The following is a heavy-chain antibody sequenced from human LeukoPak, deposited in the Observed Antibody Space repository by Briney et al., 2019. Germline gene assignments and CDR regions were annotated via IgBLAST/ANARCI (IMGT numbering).Heavy chain of an antibody. CDR2: ISGSGNKT. CDR1: GFTFSSYA. CDR3: AKNLYCGGGSCYPSALGMDV. V-gene: IGHV3-23*01. D-gene: IGHD2-15*01. J-gene: IGHJ6*02. Sequence: GGSLRLSCAASGFTFSSYAMSWVRQAPGKGLEWVSSISGSGNKTYYADSVKGRFTISRDNSKNTLFLQMNSLRAEDTAVYYCAKNLYCGGGSCYPSALGMDVWGQGTTVTVSS.